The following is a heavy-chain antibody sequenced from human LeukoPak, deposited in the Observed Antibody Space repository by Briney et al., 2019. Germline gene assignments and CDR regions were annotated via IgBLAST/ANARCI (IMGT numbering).Heavy chain of an antibody. Sequence: GGSLRLSCAASGFTVSSNYMSWVRQAPGKGLEWVSVIHSNGATHYADSVKGRFTISRDTSKNTLYLQMNSLRAEDTAVYYCASTSIIRGYDHDQYYWGQGTLVTVSS. D-gene: IGHD5-12*01. CDR2: IHSNGAT. CDR1: GFTVSSNY. CDR3: ASTSIIRGYDHDQYY. V-gene: IGHV3-53*01. J-gene: IGHJ4*02.